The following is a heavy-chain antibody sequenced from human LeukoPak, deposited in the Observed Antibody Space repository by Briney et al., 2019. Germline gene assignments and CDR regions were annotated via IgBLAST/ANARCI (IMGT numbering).Heavy chain of an antibody. J-gene: IGHJ4*02. CDR1: GFTFSSYA. CDR3: AKDLVAWAVAGTLYFDY. V-gene: IGHV3-23*01. Sequence: PGGSLRLSCAASGFTFSSYAMSWVRQAPGKGLEWVSAISGSGGSTYYADSVKGRFTISRDNSKNTLYLQMNSLRAEDTAVYYCAKDLVAWAVAGTLYFDYWGQGTLVTVSS. D-gene: IGHD6-19*01. CDR2: ISGSGGST.